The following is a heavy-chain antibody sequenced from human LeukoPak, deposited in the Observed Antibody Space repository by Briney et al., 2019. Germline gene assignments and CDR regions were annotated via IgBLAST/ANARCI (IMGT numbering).Heavy chain of an antibody. CDR3: ARDRGYCTNGVCYYFDY. V-gene: IGHV1-46*01. Sequence: ASVKVSCKASGGTFSSYAISWVRQAPGQGLEWMGIINPSGGSTSYAQKFQGRVTMTRDMSTSTVYMELSSLRSEDTAVYYCARDRGYCTNGVCYYFDYWGQGTLVTVSS. D-gene: IGHD2-8*01. J-gene: IGHJ4*02. CDR2: INPSGGST. CDR1: GGTFSSYA.